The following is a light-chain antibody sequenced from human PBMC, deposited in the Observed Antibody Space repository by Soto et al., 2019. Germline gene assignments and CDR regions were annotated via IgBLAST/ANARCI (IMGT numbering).Light chain of an antibody. CDR2: GAS. CDR3: QQYGSSPRT. V-gene: IGKV3-20*01. CDR1: QSVSSSY. Sequence: EIVLTQSPGTLSLSPGERATLSCRASQSVSSSYLAWYQQKPGQAPRLLIYGASSRATGIPDRFSGSGSGTDFTLTISRMEPEDFAVYYCQQYGSSPRTFAQGTTVDIK. J-gene: IGKJ1*01.